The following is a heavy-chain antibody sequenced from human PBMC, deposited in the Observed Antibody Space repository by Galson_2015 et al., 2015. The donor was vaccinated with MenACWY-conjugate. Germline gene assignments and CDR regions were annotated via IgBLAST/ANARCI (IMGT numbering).Heavy chain of an antibody. CDR2: ISDRVGTT. CDR3: AKNDIVVVGAATGFRAFDI. CDR1: GFTFSTYA. J-gene: IGHJ3*02. D-gene: IGHD2-15*01. V-gene: IGHV3-23*01. Sequence: SLRLSCAVSGFTFSTYAMSWVRQAPGKGLEWVSSISDRVGTTYYADSVKGRFTISRDNSKNTLYLQMNSLRAEDTAVYYCAKNDIVVVGAATGFRAFDISGQGTMVTVSS.